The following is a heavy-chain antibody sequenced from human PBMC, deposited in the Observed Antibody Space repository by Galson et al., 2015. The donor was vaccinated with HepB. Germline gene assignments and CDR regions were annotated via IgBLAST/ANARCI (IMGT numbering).Heavy chain of an antibody. CDR2: IWYDGSNK. CDR3: ARDEGGPKGAFDI. Sequence: SLRLSCAASGFTFSSYGMHWVRQAPGKGLEWVAVIWYDGSNKYYADSVKGRFTISRDNSKNTLYLQMNSLRAEDTAVYYCARDEGGPKGAFDIWGQGTMVTVSS. J-gene: IGHJ3*02. V-gene: IGHV3-33*01. CDR1: GFTFSSYG.